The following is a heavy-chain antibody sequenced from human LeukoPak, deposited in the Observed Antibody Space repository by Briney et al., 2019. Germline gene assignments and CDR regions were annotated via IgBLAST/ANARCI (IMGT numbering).Heavy chain of an antibody. V-gene: IGHV3-66*01. CDR3: ARGRYDSSGYYIYDAFDI. J-gene: IGHJ3*02. CDR2: IYSGGST. CDR1: GFTVSSNY. Sequence: QPGGSLRLSCAASGFTVSSNYMSWVRQAPGKGLEWVSVIYSGGSTYYADSVKGRFTISRDNSKNTLYLQMNSLRAEDTAVYYCARGRYDSSGYYIYDAFDIWGQGTMVTVSS. D-gene: IGHD3-22*01.